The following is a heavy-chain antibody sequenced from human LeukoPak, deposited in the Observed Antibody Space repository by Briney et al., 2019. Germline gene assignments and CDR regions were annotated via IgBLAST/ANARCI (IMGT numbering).Heavy chain of an antibody. CDR1: GFTFSSYA. CDR3: ARDLRVMGNYYGSGSYYGEMDV. V-gene: IGHV3-30-3*01. D-gene: IGHD3-10*01. CDR2: ISYDGSNK. J-gene: IGHJ6*04. Sequence: GGSLRLSCAASGFTFSSYAMHWVRQAPGKGLEWVAVISYDGSNKYYADSVKGRFTISRDNSKNTLYLQMNSLRAEDTAVYYCARDLRVMGNYYGSGSYYGEMDVWGKGTTVTVSS.